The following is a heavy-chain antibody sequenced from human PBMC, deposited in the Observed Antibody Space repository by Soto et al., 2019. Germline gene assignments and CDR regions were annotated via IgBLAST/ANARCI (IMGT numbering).Heavy chain of an antibody. D-gene: IGHD6-13*01. CDR1: VFTFSSYW. Sequence: EVQLVESGGGLFQPGGSLRLSFAASVFTFSSYWMSWFRQAPGKGLEWVANIKQDGREKYYVDSVKGRFTISRDKAKNSLYLKMNSLRAEDTAVFYCARLYYSSSWYDPYLYYFDYWGQGTLVTVSS. CDR3: ARLYYSSSWYDPYLYYFDY. V-gene: IGHV3-7*01. J-gene: IGHJ4*02. CDR2: IKQDGREK.